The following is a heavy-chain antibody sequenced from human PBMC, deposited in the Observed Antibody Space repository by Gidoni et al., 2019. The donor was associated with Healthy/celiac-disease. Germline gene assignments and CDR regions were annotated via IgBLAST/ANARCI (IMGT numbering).Heavy chain of an antibody. J-gene: IGHJ3*02. Sequence: PDGSCPSCSYYWGWIRQPPGKGLEWIGSIYYSGSTYYNPSLKSRVTISVDTSKNQFSLKLSSVTAADTAVYYCARRIAAWGAFDIWGQGTMVTVSS. CDR1: DGSCPSCSYY. D-gene: IGHD6-6*01. CDR3: ARRIAAWGAFDI. CDR2: IYYSGST. V-gene: IGHV4-39*01.